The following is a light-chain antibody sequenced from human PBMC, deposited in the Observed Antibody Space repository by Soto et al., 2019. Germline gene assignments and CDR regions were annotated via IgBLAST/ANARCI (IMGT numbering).Light chain of an antibody. V-gene: IGKV1-39*01. CDR3: QQSYSTPPIT. Sequence: IQMPQSPSSLSASVGDGVTITCRASQTIRKYLNWYQQKPRKAPKLLIYTASRLQSGVPSRFNGSGSETDFTLTINNLQPEDFATYYCQQSYSTPPITFGQGTRLEI. CDR2: TAS. CDR1: QTIRKY. J-gene: IGKJ5*01.